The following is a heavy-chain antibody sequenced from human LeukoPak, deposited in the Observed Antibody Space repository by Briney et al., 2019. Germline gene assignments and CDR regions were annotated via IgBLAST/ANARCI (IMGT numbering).Heavy chain of an antibody. CDR2: IRYDGSNK. J-gene: IGHJ3*02. Sequence: RGSLRLSCAASGFTFSSYGMHWVRQAPGKGLEWVAFIRYDGSNKYYADSVKGRFTISRDNSKNTLYLQMNSLRAEDTAVYYCAKSITIFGVVGNAFDIWGQGTMVTVSS. CDR1: GFTFSSYG. V-gene: IGHV3-30*02. CDR3: AKSITIFGVVGNAFDI. D-gene: IGHD3-3*01.